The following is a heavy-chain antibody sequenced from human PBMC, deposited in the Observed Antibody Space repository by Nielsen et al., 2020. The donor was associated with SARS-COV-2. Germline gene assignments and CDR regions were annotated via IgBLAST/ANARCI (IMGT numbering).Heavy chain of an antibody. CDR2: INPSGGST. CDR1: GYTFTSYY. Sequence: ASVKVSCKASGYTFTSYYMHWVRQTPGQGLEWMGIINPSGGSTSYAQKFQGRVTMTRDTSTSTVYMELSSLRSEDTAVYYCARETGKNTLGYWGQGTLVTVSS. J-gene: IGHJ4*02. CDR3: ARETGKNTLGY. D-gene: IGHD3-10*01. V-gene: IGHV1-46*01.